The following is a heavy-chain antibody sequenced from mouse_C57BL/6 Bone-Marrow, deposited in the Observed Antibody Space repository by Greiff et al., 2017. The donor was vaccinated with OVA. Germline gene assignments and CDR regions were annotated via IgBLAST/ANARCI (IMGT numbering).Heavy chain of an antibody. CDR1: GFTFSGYT. Sequence: EVMLVESGGGLVKPGGSLKLSCAASGFTFSGYTMPWVRQTPEKRLEWVATISGGCGNTYYTDSVKGRFTFSRDNAMNTLYLHMRSLSSEDTALYYCARQCIYYYGGSYAMDYWGQGTSLTVSS. D-gene: IGHD1-1*01. CDR2: ISGGCGNT. J-gene: IGHJ4*01. CDR3: ARQCIYYYGGSYAMDY. V-gene: IGHV5-9*01.